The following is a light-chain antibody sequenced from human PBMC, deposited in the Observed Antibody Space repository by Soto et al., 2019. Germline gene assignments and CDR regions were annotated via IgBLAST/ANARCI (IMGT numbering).Light chain of an antibody. CDR2: AAS. V-gene: IGKV1-9*01. J-gene: IGKJ2*01. Sequence: IQLTQSPSSLSASIGDRVTITCRASQDIASYLAWYQQKPGNAPKLLIYAASTLHSGVPSRFSGSGSGTDFTLTISSLQPEDFVTYYCQQFNVNLLFGQGTKLEIK. CDR1: QDIASY. CDR3: QQFNVNLL.